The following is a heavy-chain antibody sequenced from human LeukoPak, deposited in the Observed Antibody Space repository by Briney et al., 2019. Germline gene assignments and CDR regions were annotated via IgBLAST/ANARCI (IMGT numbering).Heavy chain of an antibody. D-gene: IGHD3-10*01. CDR2: ISGSGGSI. V-gene: IGHV3-23*01. J-gene: IGHJ4*02. CDR3: AREGYYGSGSPPSLYFDY. Sequence: PGGSLRLSCAASGFTFSSYAMSWVRQAPGKGLEWVSAISGSGGSIYYADSVKGRFTISRDNSRSTLYLQMNSLRPEDTAIYYCAREGYYGSGSPPSLYFDYWGQGTLVTVSS. CDR1: GFTFSSYA.